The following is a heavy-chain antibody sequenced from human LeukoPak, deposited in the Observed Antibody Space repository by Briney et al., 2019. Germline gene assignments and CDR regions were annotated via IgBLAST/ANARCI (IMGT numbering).Heavy chain of an antibody. V-gene: IGHV1-18*01. CDR2: ISAYNGNT. J-gene: IGHJ5*02. CDR3: ALIARGYCSSTSWCGVFDP. CDR1: GYTFTSYG. Sequence: GASVKVSCKASGYTFTSYGISWVRQAPGQGLEWMGWISAYNGNTNYAQKLQGRVTMTTDTSTSTAYMELRSLRSDDTAVYYCALIARGYCSSTSWCGVFDPWGQGTLVTVSS. D-gene: IGHD2-2*01.